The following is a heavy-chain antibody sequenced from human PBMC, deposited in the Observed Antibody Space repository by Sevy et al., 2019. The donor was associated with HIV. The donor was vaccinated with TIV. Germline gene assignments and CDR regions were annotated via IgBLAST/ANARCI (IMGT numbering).Heavy chain of an antibody. V-gene: IGHV3-33*06. CDR1: GFIFTSYR. Sequence: GGSLRLSCVASGFIFTSYRIHWVRQAPGKGLEWVAVIWYDGSYKYYANSVKGRFTISRDNTKSTLYLQMNSLRAEDTAVYYCAKTFAIFGVLMSPDFDPWGQGTLVTVSS. CDR2: IWYDGSYK. CDR3: AKTFAIFGVLMSPDFDP. D-gene: IGHD3-3*01. J-gene: IGHJ5*02.